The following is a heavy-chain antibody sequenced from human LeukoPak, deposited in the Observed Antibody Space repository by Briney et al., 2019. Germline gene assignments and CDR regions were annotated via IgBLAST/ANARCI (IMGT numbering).Heavy chain of an antibody. J-gene: IGHJ6*03. V-gene: IGHV3-13*01. Sequence: GGSLRLSCAASGFTFSSYDMHWVRQATGKGLEWVSAIGTAGDTYYPGSVKGRSTISRENAKNSLYLQMNSLRAGDTAVYYCARAGTESLATRYYYYMDVWGKGTTVTVSS. CDR1: GFTFSSYD. CDR3: ARAGTESLATRYYYYMDV. CDR2: IGTAGDT. D-gene: IGHD5-12*01.